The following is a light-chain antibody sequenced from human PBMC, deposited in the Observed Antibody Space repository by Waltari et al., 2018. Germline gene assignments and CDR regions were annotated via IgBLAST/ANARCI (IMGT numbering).Light chain of an antibody. CDR2: EVD. Sequence: SALTQPASVPASHGQSTPISCTGSSSDVGSSDLVAWYQQHPGKAPHLLIYEVDKPPSGVSYRFSGSKSGNAASLTISGLQAEDEAHYFCSSYTYGGPWVFGGGTLLTVL. V-gene: IGLV2-23*02. CDR3: SSYTYGGPWV. J-gene: IGLJ2*01. CDR1: SSDVGSSDL.